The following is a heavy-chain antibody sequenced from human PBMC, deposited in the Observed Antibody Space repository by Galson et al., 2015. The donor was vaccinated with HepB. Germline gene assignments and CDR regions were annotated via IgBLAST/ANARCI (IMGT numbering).Heavy chain of an antibody. CDR2: ISDSGGRT. CDR3: AKSTGYDFWSGYGYYYHGLDA. Sequence: SLRLSCAASGFTFGSYAVNWVRQASGKGLEWVSAISDSGGRTYYADPVKGRFTISRDNTKNTLYLQMNSLRAEDTAVYYCAKSTGYDFWSGYGYYYHGLDAWGQGTAVTVSS. CDR1: GFTFGSYA. V-gene: IGHV3-23*01. D-gene: IGHD3-3*01. J-gene: IGHJ6*02.